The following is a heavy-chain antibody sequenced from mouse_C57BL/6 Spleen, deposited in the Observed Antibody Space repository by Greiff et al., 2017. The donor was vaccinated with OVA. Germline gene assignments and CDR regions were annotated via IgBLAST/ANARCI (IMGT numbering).Heavy chain of an antibody. D-gene: IGHD2-4*01. V-gene: IGHV5-4*01. CDR1: GFTFSSYA. J-gene: IGHJ2*01. Sequence: EVNVVESGGGLVKPGGSLKLSCAASGFTFSSYAMSWVRQTPEKRLEWVATISDGGSYTYYPDNVKGRFTISRDNAKNNLYLQMSHLKSEDTAMYYCARDFDYSYFDYWGQGTTLTVSS. CDR2: ISDGGSYT. CDR3: ARDFDYSYFDY.